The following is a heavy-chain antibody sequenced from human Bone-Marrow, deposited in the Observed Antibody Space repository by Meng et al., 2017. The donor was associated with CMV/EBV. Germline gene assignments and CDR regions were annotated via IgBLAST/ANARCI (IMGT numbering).Heavy chain of an antibody. V-gene: IGHV1-2*02. CDR1: GYTFTGYY. CDR2: INPNSGGT. Sequence: ASVNVSCEASGYTFTGYYMHRVRQAPGQGLEWMGWINPNSGGTNYAQKFQGRVTMTRDTSISTAYMELSRLRSDDTAVYYCARDGHIVVLYGMDVWGQGTTVTVSS. D-gene: IGHD2-15*01. CDR3: ARDGHIVVLYGMDV. J-gene: IGHJ6*02.